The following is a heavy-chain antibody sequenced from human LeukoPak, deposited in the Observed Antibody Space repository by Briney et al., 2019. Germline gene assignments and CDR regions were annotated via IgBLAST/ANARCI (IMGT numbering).Heavy chain of an antibody. V-gene: IGHV4-34*01. CDR2: INHSGST. J-gene: IGHJ4*02. CDR3: ARGRTIFGVVTPTGYFDY. Sequence: PSETLSLTCAVDGGSFSGDYWSWIRQPPGKGLEWIGEINHSGSTNYNPSLKSRVTISVDTSKNQFSLKLSSVTAADTAVYYCARGRTIFGVVTPTGYFDYWGQGTLVTVSS. CDR1: GGSFSGDY. D-gene: IGHD3-3*01.